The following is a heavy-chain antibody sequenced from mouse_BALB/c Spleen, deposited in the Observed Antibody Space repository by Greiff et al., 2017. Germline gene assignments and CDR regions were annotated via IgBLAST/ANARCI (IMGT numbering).Heavy chain of an antibody. D-gene: IGHD3-1*01. V-gene: IGHV14-1*02. CDR1: GFNFNDYY. Sequence: VQLQQSGAELVRPGALVKLSCKASGFNFNDYYMHWVKQRPEQGLEWIGWIDPDDGNTKYDPKFQGKASITADTSSNTAYLQLSSLTSEDTSVYYCGRVQLGLRGAMDYWGQGTSVTVSS. J-gene: IGHJ4*01. CDR2: IDPDDGNT. CDR3: GRVQLGLRGAMDY.